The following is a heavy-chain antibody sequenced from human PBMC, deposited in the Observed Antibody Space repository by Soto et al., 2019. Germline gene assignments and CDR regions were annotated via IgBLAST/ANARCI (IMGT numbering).Heavy chain of an antibody. Sequence: GGSLRLSCAVSGFIFKNYALNWVRQAPGKGLEWVASITRDGYNKYYADSVKGRFTISRDNSKNTLSLQMTALRVEDSSVYYCTKSSGGSSSVGMDYWGPGTLVTVAS. CDR3: TKSSGGSSSVGMDY. CDR2: ITRDGYNK. J-gene: IGHJ4*02. V-gene: IGHV3-30*04. CDR1: GFIFKNYA. D-gene: IGHD6-6*01.